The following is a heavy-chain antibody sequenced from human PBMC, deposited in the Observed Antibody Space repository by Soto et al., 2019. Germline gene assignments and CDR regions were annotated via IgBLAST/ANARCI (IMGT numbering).Heavy chain of an antibody. D-gene: IGHD2-21*01. V-gene: IGHV3-33*03. CDR3: ANGNHMDC. CDR2: IKYDGGNK. J-gene: IGHJ4*02. Sequence: GGSLRLSCAASGFTFSSHGMHWVRQAPGKGLEWVAVIKYDGGNKYYADSVKGRFTISRDNAKNSLYLQMNSLRAEDTAMYYCANGNHMDCWGQGTLVTVSS. CDR1: GFTFSSHG.